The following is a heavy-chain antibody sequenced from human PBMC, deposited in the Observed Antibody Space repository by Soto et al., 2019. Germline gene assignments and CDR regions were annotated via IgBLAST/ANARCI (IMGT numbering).Heavy chain of an antibody. J-gene: IGHJ4*02. V-gene: IGHV3-74*01. CDR3: ARDPCTKGICLDY. D-gene: IGHD2-8*01. CDR1: GFTFSSYW. Sequence: GGSLRLSCAASGFTFSSYWMHWVRQVPGKGLVWVSRINSDGSSTSYADSVKGRFTISRDNAKNTLFLQMNSLRAEDTAVYYCARDPCTKGICLDYWGQGTLVTVSS. CDR2: INSDGSST.